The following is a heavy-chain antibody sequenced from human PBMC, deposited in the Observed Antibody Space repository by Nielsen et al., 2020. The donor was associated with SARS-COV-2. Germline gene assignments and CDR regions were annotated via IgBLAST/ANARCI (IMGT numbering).Heavy chain of an antibody. D-gene: IGHD6-19*01. CDR3: ARGGSSGWLGYFDY. Sequence: SETLSLTCTVSGGSISSYYWSWIRQPPGKGLEWIGYIYYSGSTNYNPSLKSRVTISVDTSKNQFSLKLSSVTAADTVVYYCARGGSSGWLGYFDYWGQGTLVTVSS. CDR2: IYYSGST. V-gene: IGHV4-59*01. J-gene: IGHJ4*02. CDR1: GGSISSYY.